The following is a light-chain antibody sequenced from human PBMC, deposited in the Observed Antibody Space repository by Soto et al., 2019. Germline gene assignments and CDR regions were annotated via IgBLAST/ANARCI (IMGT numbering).Light chain of an antibody. CDR1: QTISNY. Sequence: DIQMTQSPSTLSASVGDRVTITCRASQTISNYLTWYQQRPGKAPKLLIYRSSILQNGVPSRFSGSGSGTEFTLTISSLQPDDFATYYCQQYYFYATFGQGTRVEI. CDR3: QQYYFYAT. V-gene: IGKV1-5*03. CDR2: RSS. J-gene: IGKJ1*01.